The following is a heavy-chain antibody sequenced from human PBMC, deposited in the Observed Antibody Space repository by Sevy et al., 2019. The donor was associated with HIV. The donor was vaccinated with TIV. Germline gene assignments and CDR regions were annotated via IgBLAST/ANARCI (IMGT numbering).Heavy chain of an antibody. CDR3: AGENAWGRGYS. Sequence: SETLSLTCPVSGGSITSLSWNWIRQPPGKGLEWIANINSNGNINYNPSLKSRVTLSLDTSKNQFSLRLSSVTTADTAMYYCAGENAWGRGYSWGQGTLVTVSS. D-gene: IGHD1-26*01. CDR2: INSNGNI. J-gene: IGHJ4*02. CDR1: GGSITSLS. V-gene: IGHV4-59*08.